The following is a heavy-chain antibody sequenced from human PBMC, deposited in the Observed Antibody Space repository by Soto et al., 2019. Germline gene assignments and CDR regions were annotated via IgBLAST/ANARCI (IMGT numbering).Heavy chain of an antibody. V-gene: IGHV4-34*01. Sequence: VQLQQWGAGLLKPSETLSLTCAVYGGSFSGYYWSWIRQPPGKGLEWIGDINHSGSTNYNPSLKSRVTISVDTSKNQFSLKLSSVTAADTAVYYCARGGRGFFYYYGMDVWGQGTTVTVSS. CDR1: GGSFSGYY. J-gene: IGHJ6*02. D-gene: IGHD2-15*01. CDR3: ARGGRGFFYYYGMDV. CDR2: INHSGST.